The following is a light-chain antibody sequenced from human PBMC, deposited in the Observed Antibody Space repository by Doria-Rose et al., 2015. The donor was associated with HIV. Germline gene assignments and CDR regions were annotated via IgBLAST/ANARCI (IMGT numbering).Light chain of an antibody. Sequence: TQSPGTLSLSPGERATLSCRASQSFSSTYLARYQQKPGQAPSLLIYDGSTRATGIPDRFSASGSGTDFTLTINRLEPEDFALYYRHQYGTSWTFGQGTRVEI. J-gene: IGKJ1*01. CDR3: HQYGTSWT. CDR2: DGS. CDR1: QSFSSTY. V-gene: IGKV3-20*01.